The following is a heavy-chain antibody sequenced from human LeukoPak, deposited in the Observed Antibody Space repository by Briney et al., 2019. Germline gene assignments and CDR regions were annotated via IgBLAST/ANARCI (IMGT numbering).Heavy chain of an antibody. Sequence: GGSLRLSCAASGFTFDDYAMHWVRQAPGKGLEWVSGISWNSGSIGYADSGKGRFTISRDNAKNSLYLQMHSLRAEDTALYFCAKGITRVAAAFDYWGQGTLVTVSS. J-gene: IGHJ4*02. CDR1: GFTFDDYA. CDR3: AKGITRVAAAFDY. V-gene: IGHV3-9*01. CDR2: ISWNSGSI. D-gene: IGHD6-13*01.